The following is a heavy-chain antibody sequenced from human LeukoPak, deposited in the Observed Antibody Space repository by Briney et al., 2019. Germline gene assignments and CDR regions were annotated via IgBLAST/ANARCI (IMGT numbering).Heavy chain of an antibody. CDR1: GGTFSSYA. CDR3: ARGHVAAHPDYYYYYMDV. J-gene: IGHJ6*03. Sequence: SVTVSCKASGGTFSSYAISWVRQAPGQGLEWMGGIIPIFGTANYAQKFQGRVTITTDESTSTAYMELSSLRSEDTAVYYCARGHVAAHPDYYYYYMDVWGKGTTVTVSS. V-gene: IGHV1-69*05. CDR2: IIPIFGTA. D-gene: IGHD2-21*01.